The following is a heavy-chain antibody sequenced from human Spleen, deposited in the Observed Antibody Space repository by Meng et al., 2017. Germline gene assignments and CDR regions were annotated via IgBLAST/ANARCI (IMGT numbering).Heavy chain of an antibody. D-gene: IGHD6-13*01. Sequence: LSLTCAASGFTFSSYAMHWVRQAPGKGLEWVAVIWYDGSNKYYADSVKGRFTISRDNSKNSLYLQMNSLRAEDTAVYYCARPYSSSWYVYFAYWGQGKLV. V-gene: IGHV3-30*04. CDR2: IWYDGSNK. J-gene: IGHJ4*02. CDR1: GFTFSSYA. CDR3: ARPYSSSWYVYFAY.